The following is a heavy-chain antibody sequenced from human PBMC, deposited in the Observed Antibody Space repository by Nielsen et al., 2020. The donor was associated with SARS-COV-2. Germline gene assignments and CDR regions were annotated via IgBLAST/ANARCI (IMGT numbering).Heavy chain of an antibody. J-gene: IGHJ3*02. CDR1: GYIFTSYW. CDR2: IYPGDSDT. V-gene: IGHV5-51*01. D-gene: IGHD3-16*01. CDR3: ARRGGDGKSSNQENDAFDI. Sequence: GESLKISCKASGYIFTSYWIGWVRQMPGKGLELLGIIYPGDSDTSYSPSFQCQVTISPDKSISTAYLQWSSLKASDTAMYYCARRGGDGKSSNQENDAFDIWGQGTMVTVSS.